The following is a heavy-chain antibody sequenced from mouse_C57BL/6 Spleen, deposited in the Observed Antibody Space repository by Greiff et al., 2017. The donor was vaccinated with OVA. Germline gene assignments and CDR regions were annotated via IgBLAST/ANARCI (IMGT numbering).Heavy chain of an antibody. CDR2: ISYDGSN. CDR1: GYSITSGYY. CDR3: AREGYYYGSSYDAMDY. D-gene: IGHD1-1*01. J-gene: IGHJ4*01. V-gene: IGHV3-6*01. Sequence: EVKLMESGPGLVKPSQSLSLTCSVTGYSITSGYYWNWIRQFPGNKLEWMGYISYDGSNNYNPSLKNRISITRDTSKNQFFLKLNSVTTEDTATYYCAREGYYYGSSYDAMDYWGQGTSVTVSS.